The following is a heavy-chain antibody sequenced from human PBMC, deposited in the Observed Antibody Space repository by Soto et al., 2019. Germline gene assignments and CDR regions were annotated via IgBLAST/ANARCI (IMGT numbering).Heavy chain of an antibody. D-gene: IGHD6-6*01. V-gene: IGHV3-48*03. Sequence: GGSLRLSCAASGFTFSSYEMNWVRQAPGKGLEWVSYISSSGSTIYYADSVKGRFTISRDNAKNSLYLQMNSLRAEDTAVYYCARDSHLRSSYQSPYWGQGTLVTVSS. CDR2: ISSSGSTI. J-gene: IGHJ4*02. CDR3: ARDSHLRSSYQSPY. CDR1: GFTFSSYE.